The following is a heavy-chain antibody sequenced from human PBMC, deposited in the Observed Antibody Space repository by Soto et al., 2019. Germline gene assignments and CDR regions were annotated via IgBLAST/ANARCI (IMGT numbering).Heavy chain of an antibody. CDR1: GFTFSSYG. J-gene: IGHJ4*02. V-gene: IGHV3-33*01. CDR2: IWYDGSNK. Sequence: GGSLRLSCAASGFTFSSYGMHWVRQAPGKGLEWVAVIWYDGSNKYYADSVKGRFIISRDNSKNTLYLQMNSLRAEDTAVYYCAISIAAAGLIDYWGQGTLVTVSS. CDR3: AISIAAAGLIDY. D-gene: IGHD6-13*01.